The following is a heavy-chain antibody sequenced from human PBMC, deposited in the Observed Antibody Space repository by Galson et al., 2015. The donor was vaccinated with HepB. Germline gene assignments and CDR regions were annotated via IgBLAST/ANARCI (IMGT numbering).Heavy chain of an antibody. J-gene: IGHJ4*02. CDR3: AKESRAWSDEY. CDR2: ISGSGDAK. D-gene: IGHD6-19*01. V-gene: IGHV3-23*01. Sequence: SLRLSCADSGFTFSSYAMSWVRQAPGKGLEWVSSISGSGDAKFYADSVKGRFTISKDNSKHTLYLQMNSLGADDTAVYYCAKESRAWSDEYWGQGSLVTVS. CDR1: GFTFSSYA.